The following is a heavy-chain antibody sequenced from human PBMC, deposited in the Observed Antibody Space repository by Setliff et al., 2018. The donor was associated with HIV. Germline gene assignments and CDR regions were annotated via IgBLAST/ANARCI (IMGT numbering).Heavy chain of an antibody. CDR1: GGTFSSYS. CDR2: IIPIFNTA. J-gene: IGHJ3*01. V-gene: IGHV1-69*13. D-gene: IGHD3-16*01. Sequence: SVKVSCKASGGTFSSYSITWVRQAPGQGLEWMGGIIPIFNTANYAQKFQGRVTITAEESTGTAYLELRSLRSEDTAMYFCARGRPRGTIQTSLTAAFHLWGQGTMVTVSS. CDR3: ARGRPRGTIQTSLTAAFHL.